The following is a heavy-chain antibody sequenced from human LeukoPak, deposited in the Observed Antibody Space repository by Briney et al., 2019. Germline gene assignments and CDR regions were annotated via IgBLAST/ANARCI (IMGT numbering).Heavy chain of an antibody. CDR2: INPNSGGT. CDR3: AREISGANNCGGDCYALVY. D-gene: IGHD2-21*01. CDR1: GYTFTSYY. V-gene: IGHV1-2*02. J-gene: IGHJ4*02. Sequence: ASVKVSCKASGYTFTSYYMHWVRQAPGQGLEWMGWINPNSGGTNYAQKFQGRVTMTRDTSISTACMELSRLRSDDTAVYYCAREISGANNCGGDCYALVYWGQGTLVTVSS.